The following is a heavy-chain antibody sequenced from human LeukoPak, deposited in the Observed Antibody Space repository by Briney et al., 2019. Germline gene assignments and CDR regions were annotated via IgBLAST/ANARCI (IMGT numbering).Heavy chain of an antibody. CDR3: ARIKEYGFDI. Sequence: GGSLRLSCADSGFTFRSYWMSWVRQAPGKGPEWVANIKDDGSEKYYLDSVKGRFTISRDNAKNSLYLQMNSLRAEDTAVYSCARIKEYGFDIWGQGTMVTVSS. J-gene: IGHJ3*02. V-gene: IGHV3-7*01. D-gene: IGHD3-10*01. CDR2: IKDDGSEK. CDR1: GFTFRSYW.